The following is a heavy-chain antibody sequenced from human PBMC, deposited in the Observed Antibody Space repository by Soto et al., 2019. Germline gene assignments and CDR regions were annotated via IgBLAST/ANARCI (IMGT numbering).Heavy chain of an antibody. J-gene: IGHJ6*02. Sequence: GSLRLSCTASGFTFGDYAMSWFRQAPGKGLEWVGFIRSKAYGGTTEYAASVKGRFTISRDDSKSIAYLQMNSLKTEDTAVYYCTRNLYDFWSGYYYGMDVWGQGTTVTVSS. D-gene: IGHD3-3*01. CDR3: TRNLYDFWSGYYYGMDV. CDR2: IRSKAYGGTT. V-gene: IGHV3-49*03. CDR1: GFTFGDYA.